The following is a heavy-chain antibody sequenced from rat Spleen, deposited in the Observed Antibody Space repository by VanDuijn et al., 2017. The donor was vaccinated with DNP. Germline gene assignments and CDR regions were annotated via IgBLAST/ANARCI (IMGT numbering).Heavy chain of an antibody. J-gene: IGHJ1*01. CDR3: TRKYTTDYYWYFDF. CDR1: GLTFNNYW. D-gene: IGHD1-6*01. CDR2: ITNTGSGT. V-gene: IGHV5-31*01. Sequence: EVQLVESGGGLVQPGRSLKLSCVVSGLTFNNYWMTWIRQAPGKGLEWIASITNTGSGTYYLDSVKGRFTISRDNAESTLYLQMNSLRSEDTATYYCTRKYTTDYYWYFDFWGPGTMVTVSS.